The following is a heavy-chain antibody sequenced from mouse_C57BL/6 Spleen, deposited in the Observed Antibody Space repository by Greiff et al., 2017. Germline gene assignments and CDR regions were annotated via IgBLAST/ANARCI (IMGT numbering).Heavy chain of an antibody. D-gene: IGHD2-2*01. CDR3: ARRSPYGYSFDY. Sequence: VQLQESGPELVKPGASVMIPCKASGYTFTDYNMDWVKQSHGKSLEWIGAINPNNGGTIYNQTFKGTASLTVATSSSTAYMEHRSLTSEDTAVYYCARRSPYGYSFDYWGQGTTLTVSS. V-gene: IGHV1-18*01. J-gene: IGHJ2*01. CDR1: GYTFTDYN. CDR2: INPNNGGT.